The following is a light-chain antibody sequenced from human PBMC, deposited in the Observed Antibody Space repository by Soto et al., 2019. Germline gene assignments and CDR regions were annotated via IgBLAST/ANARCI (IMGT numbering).Light chain of an antibody. J-gene: IGKJ4*01. V-gene: IGKV1-5*03. CDR3: QQYKSYPLT. CDR2: KAS. CDR1: QTISSW. Sequence: DIQMTQTPSTLSVSVGDRVTITCRASQTISSWLAWYQQKPGKAPKLLIYKASTLKSGVPSRFSGSGSGTEFTLTISSLQPDDFATYYCQQYKSYPLTFGGGTKVDI.